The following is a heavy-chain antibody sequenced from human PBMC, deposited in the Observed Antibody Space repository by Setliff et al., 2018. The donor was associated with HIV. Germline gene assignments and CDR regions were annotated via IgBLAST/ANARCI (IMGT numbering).Heavy chain of an antibody. D-gene: IGHD4-4*01. CDR1: GFTFSSYA. CDR2: ISGSGGST. CDR3: AKDSDYSNYGGLDY. J-gene: IGHJ4*02. Sequence: GGSLSLSCAASGFTFSSYAMSWVRQAPGKGLEWVSGISGSGGSTYYADSVKSRFTISRDNSKNALYLQMGSLRAEDTALYYCAKDSDYSNYGGLDYWGQGTLVTVSS. V-gene: IGHV3-23*01.